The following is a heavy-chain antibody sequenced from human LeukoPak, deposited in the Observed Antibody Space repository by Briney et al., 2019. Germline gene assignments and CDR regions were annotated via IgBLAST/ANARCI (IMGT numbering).Heavy chain of an antibody. J-gene: IGHJ4*02. D-gene: IGHD6-6*01. CDR1: RFTLSNHW. V-gene: IGHV3-7*01. CDR2: IKQDGIEK. Sequence: SGGSLRLSCAASRFTLSNHWMIWVRQAPGKGLECVANIKQDGIEKYYLDSVKGRFTISRDNAKNSVYLQMNSLRAEDTAVYYCASNPSSSTTDDYWGQGTLVTVSS. CDR3: ASNPSSSTTDDY.